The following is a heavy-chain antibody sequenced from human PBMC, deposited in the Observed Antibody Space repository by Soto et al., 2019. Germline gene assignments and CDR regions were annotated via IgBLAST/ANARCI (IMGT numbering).Heavy chain of an antibody. V-gene: IGHV2-5*02. J-gene: IGHJ6*02. D-gene: IGHD2-21*02. Sequence: GSGPTLVNPTQTLTLTCTFSGFSLSTTRVAVGWIRQPPGKALEWLALIYWDDDKRYSPFLKSRLTITKDTSKNQVVLTMTNMDPVDTATYYCVQSRCGGDCLTFYSSHAYYGLDVWGQGTTVTVSS. CDR2: IYWDDDK. CDR1: GFSLSTTRVA. CDR3: VQSRCGGDCLTFYSSHAYYGLDV.